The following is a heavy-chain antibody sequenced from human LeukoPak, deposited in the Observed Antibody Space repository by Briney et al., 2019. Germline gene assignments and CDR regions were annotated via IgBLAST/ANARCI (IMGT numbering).Heavy chain of an antibody. CDR3: AKTLLTYYYGMDV. Sequence: GGSLRLSCAASGFTFNTYVMSWVRQAPGKGLEWVSAIIGSGRSTYYADSVEGRVTISRDNSKNTLYLQMNSLRAEDTAVYYCAKTLLTYYYGMDVWGQGTTVTVPS. J-gene: IGHJ6*02. D-gene: IGHD4/OR15-4a*01. V-gene: IGHV3-23*01. CDR1: GFTFNTYV. CDR2: IIGSGRST.